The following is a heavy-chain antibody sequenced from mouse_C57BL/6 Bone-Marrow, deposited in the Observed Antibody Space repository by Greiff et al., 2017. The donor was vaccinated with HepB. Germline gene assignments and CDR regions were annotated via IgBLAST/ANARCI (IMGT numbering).Heavy chain of an antibody. Sequence: QVQLPQSGAELARPGASVKLSCKASGYTFTSYGISWVKQRTGQGLEWIGEIYPRSGNTYYNEKFKGKATLTAAKSYSTAYMELRSLTSGDTAGYFCARVQANWEGSWGKGTLVTVSA. D-gene: IGHD4-1*01. CDR3: ARVQANWEGS. CDR1: GYTFTSYG. CDR2: IYPRSGNT. V-gene: IGHV1-81*01. J-gene: IGHJ3*01.